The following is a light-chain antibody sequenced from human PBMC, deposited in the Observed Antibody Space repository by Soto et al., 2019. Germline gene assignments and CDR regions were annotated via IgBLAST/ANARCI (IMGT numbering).Light chain of an antibody. V-gene: IGKV1-5*03. CDR1: QNISAW. CDR2: KAS. Sequence: DIQMTQSPSTLSASVGDRVTITCRASQNISAWLAWYQHKPGTAPKLLIYKASNLKTGVPSRFSGSGSGTELILTISGLQSDDFATYYCQQYSTYPSPFGPGTKLEIK. J-gene: IGKJ2*01. CDR3: QQYSTYPSP.